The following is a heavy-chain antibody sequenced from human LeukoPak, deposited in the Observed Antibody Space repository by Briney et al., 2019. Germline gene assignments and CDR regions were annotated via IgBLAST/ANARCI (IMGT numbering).Heavy chain of an antibody. J-gene: IGHJ4*02. D-gene: IGHD2-2*01. V-gene: IGHV5-51*01. CDR1: GYSFTSYW. Sequence: LGESLKISCRGSGYSFTSYWIAWVRQMPGKGLEWMGIIYPGDSDTTYSTSFQGQVTISADKSISTAYLQWNSLQASDTAMYYCARLGGYCSTTACYQLDYWGQGTLVTVSS. CDR3: ARLGGYCSTTACYQLDY. CDR2: IYPGDSDT.